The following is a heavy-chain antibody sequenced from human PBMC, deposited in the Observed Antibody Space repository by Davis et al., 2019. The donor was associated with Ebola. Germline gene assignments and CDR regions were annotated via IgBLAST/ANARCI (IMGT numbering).Heavy chain of an antibody. D-gene: IGHD1-26*01. Sequence: GESLKISCTASGFVFSNYVMSWVRRAPGKGLEWVSVIYSGGTTNYADSVKGRFTISRDNSKNTLYLQMNGLRVEDTAIYFCVKDTSNIWFDIWGQGTMVTVSS. V-gene: IGHV3-23*01. CDR1: GFVFSNYV. CDR3: VKDTSNIWFDI. J-gene: IGHJ3*02. CDR2: IYSGGTT.